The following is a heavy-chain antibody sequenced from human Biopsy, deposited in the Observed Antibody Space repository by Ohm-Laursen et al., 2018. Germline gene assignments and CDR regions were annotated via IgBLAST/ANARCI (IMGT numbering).Heavy chain of an antibody. CDR1: GDSISSYY. V-gene: IGHV4-59*01. Sequence: SDTLSLTCTVSGDSISSYYWSWIRQPPGKGLQWIGYVYYTGSTDYNPSGHSRVSVSFDTSKTNFSLRLRSVSLTGTGMGYCARERGYYSDRTGARCLEIWGGGTLVTVGS. D-gene: IGHD3-22*01. CDR2: VYYTGST. CDR3: ARERGYYSDRTGARCLEI. J-gene: IGHJ2*01.